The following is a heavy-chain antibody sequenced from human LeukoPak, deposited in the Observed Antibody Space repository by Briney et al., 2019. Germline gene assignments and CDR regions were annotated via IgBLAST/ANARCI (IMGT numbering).Heavy chain of an antibody. CDR1: GFTGSINY. J-gene: IGHJ3*02. CDR3: ARGKAGATYDAFDI. CDR2: IYSGGST. D-gene: IGHD1-26*01. Sequence: GRSLRLSCAASGFTGSINYMSWVRQAPGKGLEWVSVIYSGGSTYYADSVKGRFTISRDNSKNTLYLQMNSLRAEDTAVYYCARGKAGATYDAFDIWGQGTMVTVSS. V-gene: IGHV3-66*01.